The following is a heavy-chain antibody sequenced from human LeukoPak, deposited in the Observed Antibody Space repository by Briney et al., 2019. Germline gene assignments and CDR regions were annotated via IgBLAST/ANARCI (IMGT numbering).Heavy chain of an antibody. V-gene: IGHV4-59*12. CDR3: ARVGAIGCSSTSCYAYYYYYMDV. D-gene: IGHD2-2*01. J-gene: IGHJ6*03. Sequence: TSETLSLTCTVSGGSISSYYWSWIRQPAGKGLEWIGYIYHSGSTYYNPSLKSRVTISVDRSKNQFSLKLSSVTAADTAVYYCARVGAIGCSSTSCYAYYYYYMDVWGKGTTVTVSS. CDR1: GGSISSYY. CDR2: IYHSGST.